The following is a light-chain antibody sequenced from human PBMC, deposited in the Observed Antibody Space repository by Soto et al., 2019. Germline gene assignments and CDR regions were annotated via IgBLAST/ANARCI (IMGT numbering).Light chain of an antibody. CDR1: QGVSSSY. CDR2: YAS. J-gene: IGKJ2*01. CDR3: QQYGTIPLT. V-gene: IGKV3-20*01. Sequence: EIVLTQSPGTLSLSPGESATLSCRANQGVSSSYLAWYQQKPGQAPRLLIYYASDRATGVPDRLSGSGSGTEVALTIIRMEHSDYAVFYCQQYGTIPLTFGQGTKVEIK.